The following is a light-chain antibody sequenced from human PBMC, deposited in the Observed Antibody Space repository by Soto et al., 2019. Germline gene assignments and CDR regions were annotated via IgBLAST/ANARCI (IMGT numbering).Light chain of an antibody. CDR1: QSVSSSY. CDR2: GAS. CDR3: QQYGSSMGYT. Sequence: EIVWTQSPGTLSLSPGERATLSCRASQSVSSSYLAWYQQKPGQAPRLLIYGASSRSTGIPDRFSGSGSGTDFTLTISRLEPEDFAVYYCQQYGSSMGYTFGQGTKLEIK. J-gene: IGKJ2*01. V-gene: IGKV3-20*01.